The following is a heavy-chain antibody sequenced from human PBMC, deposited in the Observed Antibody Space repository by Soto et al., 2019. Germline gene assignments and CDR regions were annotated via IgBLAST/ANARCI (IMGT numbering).Heavy chain of an antibody. V-gene: IGHV3-53*01. CDR2: IYSGGST. CDR1: GFTVSSNY. CDR3: ARAELSSSGWYFQH. Sequence: GGSLRLSCAASGFTVSSNYMSWVRQAPGKGLEWDSVIYSGGSTYCADSVKGRFTISRDNSKNTLYLQMNSLRAEDTAVYYCARAELSSSGWYFQHWGQGTLVTVSS. D-gene: IGHD6-19*01. J-gene: IGHJ1*01.